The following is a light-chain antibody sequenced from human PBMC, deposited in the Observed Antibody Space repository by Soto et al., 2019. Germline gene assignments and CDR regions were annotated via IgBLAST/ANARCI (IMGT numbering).Light chain of an antibody. CDR3: QQYDQWPIT. V-gene: IGKV3-15*01. CDR2: RAS. J-gene: IGKJ5*01. Sequence: VMTQFPATLSVSPGERVTLSCMASQSVGNSLAWYRQKPGQAPRLLVYRASTRATGIPDRFSGSGSGTEFSFTVTSLQSEDFAVYYCQQYDQWPITFGQGTRLEIK. CDR1: QSVGNS.